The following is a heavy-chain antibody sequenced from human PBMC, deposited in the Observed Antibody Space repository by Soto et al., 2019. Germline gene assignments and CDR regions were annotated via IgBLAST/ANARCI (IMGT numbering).Heavy chain of an antibody. CDR1: GGSISSGDYY. CDR3: ARDRLSEGMDV. J-gene: IGHJ6*02. CDR2: IYYSGIT. Sequence: SETLSLTCTVSGGSISSGDYYWSWIRQPPGKGLEWIGYIYYSGITYYNPSLKSRVTISVDTSKSQFSLKLSSVTAADTAVYYCARDRLSEGMDVWGQGTTVTVSS. D-gene: IGHD2-15*01. V-gene: IGHV4-30-4*01.